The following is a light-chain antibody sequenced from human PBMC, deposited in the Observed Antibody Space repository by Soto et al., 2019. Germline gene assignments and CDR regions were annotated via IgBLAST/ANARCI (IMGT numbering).Light chain of an antibody. CDR3: QQRSSWPWT. CDR2: DAA. J-gene: IGKJ1*01. Sequence: EIVLTQSPGTLSLSPGETAALSCRASQSVSSYLAWYQQKPGQAPRLLIYDAANRATGIPARIGGSGSGTDFTLTISSLEPEDFAVYYCQQRSSWPWTFGQGTKVDIK. CDR1: QSVSSY. V-gene: IGKV3-11*01.